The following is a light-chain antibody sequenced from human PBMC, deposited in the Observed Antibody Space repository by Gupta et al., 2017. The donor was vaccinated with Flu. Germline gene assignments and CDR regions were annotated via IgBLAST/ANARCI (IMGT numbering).Light chain of an antibody. CDR1: ESLMESNGDNY. J-gene: IGKJ4*01. CDR3: RQSRPNPHT. Sequence: DIVLTQSPSSLSVTPGEPASISCRSSESLMESNGDNYLDWYLQKPGQSPQLLIYLASNRASGVPDRFGGSGSGTYFTLRIRTVEAEDVGVYYCRQSRPNPHTFGGGTKVGIK. CDR2: LAS. V-gene: IGKV2-28*01.